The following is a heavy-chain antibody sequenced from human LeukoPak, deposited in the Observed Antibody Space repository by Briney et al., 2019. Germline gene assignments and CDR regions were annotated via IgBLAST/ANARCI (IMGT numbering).Heavy chain of an antibody. J-gene: IGHJ4*02. V-gene: IGHV3-23*01. CDR3: ATSYVPATADFDY. CDR2: ISGSGGST. CDR1: GFTFSSYA. Sequence: GSLRLSCAASGFTFSSYAMSGGRQAPGKGLGGVSAISGSGGSTYYAGCVKGGLTISRDNSKNTLYLQMTSMRADDTAVYYCATSYVPATADFDYWGQGTLVTVSS. D-gene: IGHD2-21*02.